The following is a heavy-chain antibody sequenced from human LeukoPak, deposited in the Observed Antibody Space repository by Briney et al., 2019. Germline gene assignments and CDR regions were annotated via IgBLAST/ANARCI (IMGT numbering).Heavy chain of an antibody. V-gene: IGHV4-39*07. CDR1: GGSISSSSYY. CDR3: ARTGYSSSWYGLRYYYYYMDV. D-gene: IGHD6-13*01. CDR2: INHSGST. Sequence: PSETLSLTCTVSGGSISSSSYYWSWIRQPPGEGLEWIGEINHSGSTNYNPSLKSRVTISVDTSKNQFSLKLSSVTAADTAVYYCARTGYSSSWYGLRYYYYYMDVWGKGTTVTISS. J-gene: IGHJ6*03.